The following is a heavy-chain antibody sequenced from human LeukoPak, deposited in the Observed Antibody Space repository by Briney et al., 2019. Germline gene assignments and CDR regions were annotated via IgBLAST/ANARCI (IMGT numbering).Heavy chain of an antibody. Sequence: GGSLRLSCAASGFTFSSYSMNWVRQAPGKGLEWVSSISSSSSYIYYVDSVKGRFTISRDNAKNSLYLQMNSLRAEDTAVYYCARDLSYCSSTSCPRAFDIWGQGTMVTVSS. D-gene: IGHD2-2*01. V-gene: IGHV3-21*01. CDR1: GFTFSSYS. J-gene: IGHJ3*02. CDR3: ARDLSYCSSTSCPRAFDI. CDR2: ISSSSSYI.